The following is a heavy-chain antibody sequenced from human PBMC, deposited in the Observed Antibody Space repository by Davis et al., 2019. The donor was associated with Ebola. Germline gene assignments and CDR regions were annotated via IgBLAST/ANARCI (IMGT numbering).Heavy chain of an antibody. Sequence: SETLSLTCTVSGGSISSSSYSWGWFRRPPGKGLEWIGSIYYSGSTYYNPSLESRVSISVDTSKNQFSLKLSSVTAADTAVYYCASLAYSSSWYIFDYWGQGTLVTVSS. CDR1: GGSISSSSYS. D-gene: IGHD6-13*01. J-gene: IGHJ4*02. V-gene: IGHV4-39*07. CDR3: ASLAYSSSWYIFDY. CDR2: IYYSGST.